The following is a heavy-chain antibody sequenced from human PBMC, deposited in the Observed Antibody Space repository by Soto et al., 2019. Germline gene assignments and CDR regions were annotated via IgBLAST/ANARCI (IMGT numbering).Heavy chain of an antibody. CDR2: IYYSGST. V-gene: IGHV4-59*01. CDR3: ASSHYDIFTGYLEMIDY. J-gene: IGHJ4*02. Sequence: SETLSLTCTVSGGSISSYYWSWIRQPPGKGLEWIGYIYYSGSTNYNPSLKSRVTISVDTSKNQFSLKLSSVTAADTAVYYCASSHYDIFTGYLEMIDYWGQGTLVTVSS. D-gene: IGHD3-9*01. CDR1: GGSISSYY.